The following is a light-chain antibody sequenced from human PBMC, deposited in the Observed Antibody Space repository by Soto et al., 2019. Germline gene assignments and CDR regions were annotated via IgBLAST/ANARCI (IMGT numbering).Light chain of an antibody. CDR3: GSWDSSPSAYV. J-gene: IGLJ1*01. CDR2: DDD. V-gene: IGLV1-51*01. Sequence: QSALTQPPSVSAAPGQKVTISCSGSSSNIGGNSVSWYQQLPGTAPKLLIYDDDKRPSGIPDRFSGSKSGTSATLGITGFRTGDEADYYCGSWDSSPSAYVFGTGSKATVL. CDR1: SSNIGGNS.